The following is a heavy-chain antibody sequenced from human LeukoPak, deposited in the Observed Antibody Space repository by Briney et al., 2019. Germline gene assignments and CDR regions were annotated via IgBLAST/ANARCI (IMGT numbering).Heavy chain of an antibody. Sequence: SETLSLTCTVSGVSISTYYWSWLRQTPGKRLEWIGYISSTGATNYNPSLKSRVTISIDTSKNQFSLKLSSVTAADTAVYYCARDVGGYRYGYRPTELYWYFDLWGRGTLVTVSS. CDR3: ARDVGGYRYGYRPTELYWYFDL. CDR1: GVSISTYY. D-gene: IGHD5-18*01. V-gene: IGHV4-4*08. CDR2: ISSTGAT. J-gene: IGHJ2*01.